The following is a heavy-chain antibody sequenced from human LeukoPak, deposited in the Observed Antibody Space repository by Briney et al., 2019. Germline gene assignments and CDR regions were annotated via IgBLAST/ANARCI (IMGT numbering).Heavy chain of an antibody. Sequence: GGSLRLSCTVSGFTVSSNSMSWVRQAPGKGLEWVSFIYSDNTHYSDSVKGRFTISRDNSKKTLYLQMNSLRAEDTAVYYCARRAGAYSHPYDYWGQGTLVTVSS. D-gene: IGHD4/OR15-4a*01. CDR1: GFTVSSNS. V-gene: IGHV3-53*01. CDR2: IYSDNT. CDR3: ARRAGAYSHPYDY. J-gene: IGHJ4*02.